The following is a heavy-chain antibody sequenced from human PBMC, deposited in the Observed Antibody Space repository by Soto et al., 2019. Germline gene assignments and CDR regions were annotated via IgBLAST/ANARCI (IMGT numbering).Heavy chain of an antibody. CDR1: GGSISSSNW. J-gene: IGHJ5*02. V-gene: IGHV4-4*02. CDR3: ARLVWSYGTWFDP. Sequence: SETLSLTCAVSGGSISSSNWWSWVRQPPGKGLEWIGEIYHSGSTNYNPSLKSRVTISVDTSKNQFSLKLSSVTAADTAVYYCARLVWSYGTWFDPWGQGTLVTVSS. CDR2: IYHSGST. D-gene: IGHD5-18*01.